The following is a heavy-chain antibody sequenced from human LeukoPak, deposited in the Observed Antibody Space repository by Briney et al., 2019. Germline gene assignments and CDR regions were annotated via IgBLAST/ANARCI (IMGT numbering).Heavy chain of an antibody. CDR1: GFTFSSYD. D-gene: IGHD6-19*01. J-gene: IGHJ4*02. CDR2: IGTAGDT. V-gene: IGHV3-13*01. Sequence: PGGSLRLSCAASGFTFSSYDMHWVRQATGKGLEWVSAIGTAGDTYYPGSVKGRFTISRDNSKNTVYLQMNSLTADDTAIYYCAKTTVGYSSGRYPGWPADCWGQGTLVTVSS. CDR3: AKTTVGYSSGRYPGWPADC.